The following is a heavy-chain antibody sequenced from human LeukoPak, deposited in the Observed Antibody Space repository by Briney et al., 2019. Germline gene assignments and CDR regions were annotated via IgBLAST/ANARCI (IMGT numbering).Heavy chain of an antibody. D-gene: IGHD6-19*01. J-gene: IGHJ4*02. CDR3: ARALYSSGWYFPRY. CDR1: GYTLTELS. Sequence: ASVKVSCKVSGYTLTELSMHWVRQAPGQGLEWMGGIIPIFGTANYAQKFQGRVTITADESTSTAYMELSSLRSEDTAVYYCARALYSSGWYFPRYWGQGTLVTVSS. CDR2: IIPIFGTA. V-gene: IGHV1-69*13.